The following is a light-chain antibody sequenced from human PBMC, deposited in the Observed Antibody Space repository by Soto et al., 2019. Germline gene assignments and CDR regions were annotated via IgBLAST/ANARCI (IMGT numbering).Light chain of an antibody. CDR2: RDN. CDR1: TSNIEKFY. CDR3: AAWDDILRGVV. J-gene: IGLJ2*01. Sequence: QSVLTQPPSASATSGQRVTISCSGRTSNIEKFYVYWYQQLPGTAPKLLVYRDNQRPSGVTDRFSVSKSGTSASLAIRGLRSVDEADYYCAAWDDILRGVVFGCGTQLTVL. V-gene: IGLV1-47*01.